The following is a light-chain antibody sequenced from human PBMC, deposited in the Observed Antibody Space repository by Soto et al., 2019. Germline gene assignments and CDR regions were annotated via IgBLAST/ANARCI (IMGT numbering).Light chain of an antibody. V-gene: IGLV1-44*01. CDR1: SSNIGSNT. CDR3: AAWDDSLNGRGV. CDR2: SNN. J-gene: IGLJ1*01. Sequence: QSVLTQPPSASGTPGQRVTISCSGSSSNIGSNTISWYQQLPGTAPKLLIYSNNQRPSGVPDRFSGSKSVTSASLAISGLQSEDEADYYCAAWDDSLNGRGVFGTGTKVTVL.